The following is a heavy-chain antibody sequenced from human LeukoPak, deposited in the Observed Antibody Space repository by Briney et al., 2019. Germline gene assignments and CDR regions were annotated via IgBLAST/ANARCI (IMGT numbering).Heavy chain of an antibody. D-gene: IGHD1-26*01. CDR1: GGSISSSGYY. J-gene: IGHJ4*02. CDR3: ASSTSGSYYRGGYYFDY. Sequence: PSETLSLTCTVSGGSISSSGYYWGWIRQPPGKGLEWIGSIYYSGSTYYNPSLKSRVTISVDTSENQFSLKLSSVTAADTAVYYCASSTSGSYYRGGYYFDYWGQGTLVTVSS. V-gene: IGHV4-39*01. CDR2: IYYSGST.